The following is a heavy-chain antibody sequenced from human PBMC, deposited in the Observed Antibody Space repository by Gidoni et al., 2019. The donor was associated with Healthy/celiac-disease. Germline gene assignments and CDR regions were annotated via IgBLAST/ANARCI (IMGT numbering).Heavy chain of an antibody. CDR3: AKDNDYGDYVELGGSVY. CDR1: GFTFSSYA. CDR2: ISGSGGST. V-gene: IGHV3-23*01. Sequence: EVQLLESGGGLVQPGGSLRLSCAASGFTFSSYAMSWVRQAPGKGLEWVSAISGSGGSTYYAGSVKGRFTISRDNSKNTLYLQMNSLRAEDTAVYYCAKDNDYGDYVELGGSVYWGQGTLVTVSS. D-gene: IGHD4-17*01. J-gene: IGHJ4*02.